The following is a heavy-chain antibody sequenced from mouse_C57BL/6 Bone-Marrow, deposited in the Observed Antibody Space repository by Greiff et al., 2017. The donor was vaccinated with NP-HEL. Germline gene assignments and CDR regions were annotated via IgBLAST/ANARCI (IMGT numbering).Heavy chain of an antibody. V-gene: IGHV1-82*01. J-gene: IGHJ2*01. CDR1: GYAFSSSW. Sequence: VQLQQSGPELVKPGASVKISCKASGYAFSSSWMNWVKQRPGKGLEWIGRIYPGDGDTNYNGKFKGKATLTADKSSRTASMQLSSLTSEDSAVYFCARSRTKKGFDYWGQGTTLTVSS. CDR2: IYPGDGDT. CDR3: ARSRTKKGFDY.